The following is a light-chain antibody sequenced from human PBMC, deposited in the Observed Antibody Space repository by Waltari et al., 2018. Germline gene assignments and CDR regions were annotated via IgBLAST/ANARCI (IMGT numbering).Light chain of an antibody. CDR3: DSSDSTGLRV. CDR1: ELPRKY. V-gene: IGLV3-10*01. Sequence: YELTQPPSLSVSPGQTARITCSGHELPRKYAYWFQQKSGQAPRLVRYEDTKRPSGIPERFSGSSSGTVATLTITGAQVDDEADYYCDSSDSTGLRVFGGGTTVVVL. CDR2: EDT. J-gene: IGLJ1*01.